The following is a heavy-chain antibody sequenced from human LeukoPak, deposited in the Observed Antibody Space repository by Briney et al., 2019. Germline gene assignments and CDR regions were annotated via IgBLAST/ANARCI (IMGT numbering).Heavy chain of an antibody. V-gene: IGHV3-23*01. D-gene: IGHD3-22*01. CDR2: ISGTTGRT. J-gene: IGHJ6*03. Sequence: GGSLRLSCATSGFTFTSHAMTWVRQAPGKGLEWVSGISGTTGRTFYGDSVKGRFTVSRDNSRDTLYLQMNSLRAEDAAVYYCAKGGRYYYDSSGYYATPGGYYYYYMDVWGKGTTVTVSS. CDR1: GFTFTSHA. CDR3: AKGGRYYYDSSGYYATPGGYYYYYMDV.